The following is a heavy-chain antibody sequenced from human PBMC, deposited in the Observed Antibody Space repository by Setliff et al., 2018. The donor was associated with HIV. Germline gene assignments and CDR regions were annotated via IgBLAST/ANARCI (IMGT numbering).Heavy chain of an antibody. D-gene: IGHD2-15*01. V-gene: IGHV5-51*01. J-gene: IGHJ6*02. CDR1: GYSFTNYW. CDR3: ARLGGICSGGSCTALAYTMDV. CDR2: IYPVDFET. Sequence: PGESLKISCKGSGYSFTNYWIGWVRQVPGKGLEWMGIIYPVDFETRYSPSFQGQVTISADKSISTAYLQCSSLKASDTAMYYCARLGGICSGGSCTALAYTMDVWGQGTTVTVSS.